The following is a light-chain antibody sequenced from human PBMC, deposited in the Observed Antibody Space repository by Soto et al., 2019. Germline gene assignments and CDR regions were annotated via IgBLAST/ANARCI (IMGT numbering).Light chain of an antibody. V-gene: IGLV5-39*01. CDR1: SGINVGTDR. Sequence: QPVLTQPTSLSASPGASARFTCTFRSGINVGTDRMYWYHQKPGSPPRYLLRYRSDSDKQQGSGVPSRFSGSNDASTNAGLLLISGLQSEDEADYYCAIWHSSTLVFGGGTKLTVL. J-gene: IGLJ2*01. CDR3: AIWHSSTLV. CDR2: YRSDSDK.